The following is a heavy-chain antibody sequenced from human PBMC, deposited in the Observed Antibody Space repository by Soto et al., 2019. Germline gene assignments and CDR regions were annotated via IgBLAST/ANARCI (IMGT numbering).Heavy chain of an antibody. Sequence: QVQLVQSGAEVKKPGSSVKVSCKASGGTFSSYAISWVRQAPGQGLEWMGGIIPIFGTANYAQKFKGRVTXXXXXXXXXXXXELSSLRSEDTAVYYCARGESIAVAAGGVDYWGQGTLVTVSS. V-gene: IGHV1-69*01. J-gene: IGHJ4*02. CDR2: IIPIFGTA. D-gene: IGHD6-19*01. CDR1: GGTFSSYA. CDR3: ARGESIAVAAGGVDY.